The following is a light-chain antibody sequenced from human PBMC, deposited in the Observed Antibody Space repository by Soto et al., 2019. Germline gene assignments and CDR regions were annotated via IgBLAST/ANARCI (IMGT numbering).Light chain of an antibody. CDR2: GAS. J-gene: IGKJ5*01. CDR3: QQYGYSPIT. CDR1: QSVSSNY. V-gene: IGKV3-20*01. Sequence: IGLTQSPGTLSLSPGERATLSCMSGQSVSSNYLAWYQQKPGQAPRLLIYGASSRATGLPDKFSGSGSGTDFTLTIDGMEPEDFAVYYCQQYGYSPITFGQGKRLEIK.